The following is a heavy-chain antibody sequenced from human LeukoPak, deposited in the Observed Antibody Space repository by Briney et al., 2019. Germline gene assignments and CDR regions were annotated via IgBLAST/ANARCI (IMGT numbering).Heavy chain of an antibody. Sequence: AAVKVSFKSSGCTFSSYAISWVRQAPGQGLEWMGGIIPIFGTANYAQKFQGRVTITANKSTSTAYMELSSLRSEDTAVYYCARVGLIIVGANDAFDIWGQGTMVTVSS. D-gene: IGHD1-26*01. CDR3: ARVGLIIVGANDAFDI. CDR2: IIPIFGTA. CDR1: GCTFSSYA. V-gene: IGHV1-69*06. J-gene: IGHJ3*02.